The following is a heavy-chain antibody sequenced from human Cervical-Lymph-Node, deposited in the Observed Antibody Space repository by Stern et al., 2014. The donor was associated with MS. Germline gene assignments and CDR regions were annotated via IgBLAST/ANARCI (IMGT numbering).Heavy chain of an antibody. CDR2: ISGSGDST. CDR3: AKEGILVASFDY. CDR1: GFTFSSYA. Sequence: EVQLVESGGSLVQPGGSLRLSCAASGFTFSSYAMSWVRQAPGKGLEWVSAISGSGDSTYYAASVKGRFTISRDNSKNTLYLQMNSLRADDTAVYYCAKEGILVASFDYWGQGTLVTVSS. D-gene: IGHD6-19*01. V-gene: IGHV3-23*04. J-gene: IGHJ4*02.